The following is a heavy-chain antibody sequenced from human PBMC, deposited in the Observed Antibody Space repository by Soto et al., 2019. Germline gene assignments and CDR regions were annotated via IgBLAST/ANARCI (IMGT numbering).Heavy chain of an antibody. J-gene: IGHJ6*02. Sequence: ASVKVSCKASGYAFTSYGISWVRQAPGQGLEWMGWISAYNGNTNYAQKLQGRVTMTTDTSTSTAYMELRSLRSDDTAVYYCASGLCGSSTSCNNHNYYYGMDVWGQGTTVTVSS. V-gene: IGHV1-18*04. CDR3: ASGLCGSSTSCNNHNYYYGMDV. CDR1: GYAFTSYG. D-gene: IGHD2-2*01. CDR2: ISAYNGNT.